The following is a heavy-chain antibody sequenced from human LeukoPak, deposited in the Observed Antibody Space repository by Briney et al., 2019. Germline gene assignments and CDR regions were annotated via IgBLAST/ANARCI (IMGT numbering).Heavy chain of an antibody. V-gene: IGHV3-30*03. Sequence: GGSLRLSCAASGFTFSSYSMNWVRQAPGKGLEWVAVISYDGSNKYYADSVKGRFTISRDNSKNTLYLQMNSLRAEDTAVYYCARGYSSTLFDYWGQGTLVTVSS. D-gene: IGHD2-2*01. CDR3: ARGYSSTLFDY. CDR2: ISYDGSNK. CDR1: GFTFSSYS. J-gene: IGHJ4*02.